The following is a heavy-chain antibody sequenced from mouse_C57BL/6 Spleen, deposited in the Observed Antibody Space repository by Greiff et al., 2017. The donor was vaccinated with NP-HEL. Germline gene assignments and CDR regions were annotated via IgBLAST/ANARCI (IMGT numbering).Heavy chain of an antibody. CDR2: IDPSDSYT. D-gene: IGHD2-2*01. V-gene: IGHV1-50*01. CDR1: GYTFTSYW. CDR3: ARRRYGYDDFDY. J-gene: IGHJ2*01. Sequence: QVQLQQPGAELVKPGASVKLSCKASGYTFTSYWMQWVKQRPGQGLEWIGEIDPSDSYTNYNQKFKGKATLTVDTSSSTAYMQLSSLTSEDSAVYYCARRRYGYDDFDYWGQGTTLTVSS.